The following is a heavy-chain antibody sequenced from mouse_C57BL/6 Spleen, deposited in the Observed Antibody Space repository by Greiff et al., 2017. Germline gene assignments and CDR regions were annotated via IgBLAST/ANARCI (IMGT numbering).Heavy chain of an antibody. J-gene: IGHJ2*01. CDR1: GYTFTSYW. V-gene: IGHV1-50*01. D-gene: IGHD1-1*01. Sequence: QVQLQQPGAELVKPGASVKVSCKASGYTFTSYWMQWVKQRPGQGLEWIGEIDPSDSYTNYNQKFKGKATLTVDTSSSTAYMQLSSLTSEDSAVYYCARAITTVVATDYWGQGTTLTVSS. CDR3: ARAITTVVATDY. CDR2: IDPSDSYT.